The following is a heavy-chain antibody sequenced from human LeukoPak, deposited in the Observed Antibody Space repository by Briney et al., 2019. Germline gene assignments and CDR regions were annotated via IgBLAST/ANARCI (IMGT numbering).Heavy chain of an antibody. CDR3: ARDRGPRTGFMVREAYDY. J-gene: IGHJ4*02. CDR1: GFTFSSYG. CDR2: IWYDGSNK. Sequence: GGSLRLSCAASGFTFSSYGMHWVRQAPGKGLEWVAVIWYDGSNKYYADSVKGRFTISRDNPKNTVHLQMNSLRAEDTAVYYCARDRGPRTGFMVREAYDYWGQGTLVTVSS. D-gene: IGHD3-10*01. V-gene: IGHV3-33*01.